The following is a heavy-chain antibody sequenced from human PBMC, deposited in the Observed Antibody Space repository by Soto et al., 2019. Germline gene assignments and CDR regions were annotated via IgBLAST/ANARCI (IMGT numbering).Heavy chain of an antibody. CDR3: AKSSGQGYYGSGSYSKDYFDY. CDR1: GFSFGSYA. J-gene: IGHJ4*02. Sequence: GGSLRLSCAASGFSFGSYALSWVRQAPGKGLEWVSTISGSDGKTFYADSVKGRFSISRDTSQSTLYLQMNSLRADDTALYYCAKSSGQGYYGSGSYSKDYFDYWGQGTLVTVSS. D-gene: IGHD3-10*01. V-gene: IGHV3-23*01. CDR2: ISGSDGKT.